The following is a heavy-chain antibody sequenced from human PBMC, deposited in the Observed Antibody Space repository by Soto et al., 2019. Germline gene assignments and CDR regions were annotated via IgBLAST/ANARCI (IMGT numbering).Heavy chain of an antibody. CDR1: GFTFSDHY. Sequence: GGSLRLSCAASGFTFSDHYMDWVRQAPGKGLEWVGRIRNKANSYTTEYAASVKGRFTISRDDSKNSLYLQMNSLKIEDTAVYYCSRAGVRTTPYYFVYWGRGTLVTVSS. J-gene: IGHJ4*02. D-gene: IGHD1-7*01. V-gene: IGHV3-72*01. CDR2: IRNKANSYTT. CDR3: SRAGVRTTPYYFVY.